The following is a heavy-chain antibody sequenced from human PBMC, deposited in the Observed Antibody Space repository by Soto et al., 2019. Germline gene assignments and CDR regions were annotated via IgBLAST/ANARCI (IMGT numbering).Heavy chain of an antibody. CDR3: AKDIVVVPAVATSYDY. CDR2: ISGSGGST. V-gene: IGHV3-23*01. CDR1: GFTFSSYA. J-gene: IGHJ4*02. Sequence: GGSLRLSCAASGFTFSSYAMSWVRQAPGKGLGWVSAISGSGGSTYYADSVKGRFTISRDNSKNALYLQMNSLRAEDTAVYYCAKDIVVVPAVATSYDYWGQGTLVTVSS. D-gene: IGHD2-2*01.